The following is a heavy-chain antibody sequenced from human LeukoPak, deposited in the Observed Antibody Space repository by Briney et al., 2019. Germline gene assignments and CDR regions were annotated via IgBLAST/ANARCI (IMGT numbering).Heavy chain of an antibody. Sequence: GGSLRLSCAASGFTFDDYAMHWVRQAPGKGLEWVSGISWNSGSIGYADSVKGRFTISRDNAKNSLHLQMNSLRAEDTALYYCAKGFSGSYRNWFDPWGQGTLVTVSS. CDR2: ISWNSGSI. D-gene: IGHD1-26*01. V-gene: IGHV3-9*01. CDR1: GFTFDDYA. CDR3: AKGFSGSYRNWFDP. J-gene: IGHJ5*02.